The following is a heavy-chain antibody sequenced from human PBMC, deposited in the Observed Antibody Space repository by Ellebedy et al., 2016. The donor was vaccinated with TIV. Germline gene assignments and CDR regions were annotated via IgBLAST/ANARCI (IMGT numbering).Heavy chain of an antibody. J-gene: IGHJ6*02. CDR1: GFTFTSYS. D-gene: IGHD7-27*01. Sequence: GESLKISCAASGFTFTSYSMNWVRQAPGKGLEWVSAISGSGSNTHYPDSLKERFTVSRDNSKNTLYLQVDSLRAEDTAVYYCAQTNWGSGGFYGMDVWGQGTTVTVSS. CDR3: AQTNWGSGGFYGMDV. CDR2: ISGSGSNT. V-gene: IGHV3-23*01.